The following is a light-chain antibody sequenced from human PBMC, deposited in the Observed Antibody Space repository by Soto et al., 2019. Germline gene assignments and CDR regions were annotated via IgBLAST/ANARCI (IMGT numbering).Light chain of an antibody. CDR1: ESVGSSL. V-gene: IGKV3-20*01. Sequence: ENVFTPAPGTLSLSPREKATPSCRTSESVGSSLLAWYQQKPGQAPRLLIYAASSRATGISDRFSGSGSGTDFTLIINRLDPEDSAVYYCQHNGRSFGQGTRLEI. J-gene: IGKJ5*01. CDR2: AAS. CDR3: QHNGRS.